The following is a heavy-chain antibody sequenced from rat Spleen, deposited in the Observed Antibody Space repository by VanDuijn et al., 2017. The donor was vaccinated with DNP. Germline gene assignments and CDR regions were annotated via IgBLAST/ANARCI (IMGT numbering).Heavy chain of an antibody. V-gene: IGHV3-3*01. CDR2: INSAGTT. J-gene: IGHJ2*01. D-gene: IGHD1-7*01. CDR3: ARWTRYFDY. CDR1: GYSITSSYR. Sequence: EVQLQESGSGLVKPSQSLSLTCSVTGYSITSSYRWNWIRKFPGNKLEWMGLINSAGTTYYNPSLKSRISITRDTSKNQFFLHVNSVTTEDTATYYCARWTRYFDYWGQGVMVTVSS.